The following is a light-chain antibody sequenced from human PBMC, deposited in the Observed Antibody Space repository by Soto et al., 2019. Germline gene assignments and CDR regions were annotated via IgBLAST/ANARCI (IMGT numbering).Light chain of an antibody. CDR3: QQSYRVPFT. J-gene: IGKJ2*01. V-gene: IGKV1-39*01. Sequence: DIQMTQSPSSLSASVGDRVSITCRASQSISSYLNWYQQKPGKAPNLLISDASNLQSGVPSRFSVGGSGTDFTLTISSLQPEDFAAYYCQQSYRVPFTFGQGTKLEIK. CDR1: QSISSY. CDR2: DAS.